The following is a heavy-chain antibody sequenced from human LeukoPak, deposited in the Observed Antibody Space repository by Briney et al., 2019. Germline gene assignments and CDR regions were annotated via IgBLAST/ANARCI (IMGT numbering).Heavy chain of an antibody. CDR1: GFTFSSYR. D-gene: IGHD5-18*01. J-gene: IGHJ4*02. Sequence: GGSLRLSCAASGFTFSSYRMNWVRQAPGKGLEGVSSISSSSSYIYYADSVKGRFTISRDNAKNSLYPQMNSLRAEDTAVYYCARGDKAMVSYFDYWGQGTLVTVSS. CDR2: ISSSSSYI. CDR3: ARGDKAMVSYFDY. V-gene: IGHV3-21*01.